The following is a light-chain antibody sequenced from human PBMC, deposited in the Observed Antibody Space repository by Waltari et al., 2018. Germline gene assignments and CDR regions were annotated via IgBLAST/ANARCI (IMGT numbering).Light chain of an antibody. V-gene: IGLV2-14*03. J-gene: IGLJ2*01. CDR2: DVH. CDR1: STDIGTYAW. CDR3: ITYLRSSAPVV. Sequence: QSALTQPASVSGSPGQSITISCTGSSTDIGTYAWVSWYQQHPGEAPKLMIYDVHQRPSGVSDRFSGSKTCNTASLTVSGLQAEDEADYYCITYLRSSAPVVFGGGTKLTVL.